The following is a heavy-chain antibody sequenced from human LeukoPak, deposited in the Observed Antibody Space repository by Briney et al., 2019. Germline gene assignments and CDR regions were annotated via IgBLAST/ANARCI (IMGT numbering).Heavy chain of an antibody. CDR1: GFIFSSYD. J-gene: IGHJ3*02. V-gene: IGHV3-13*04. Sequence: GGSLRLSCAASGFIFSSYDMHWVRQGTRKSLEWVSGIAPAGDTYYTGSVKGRFTISRDNAKNSVYLQMNSLRAGDTAVYYCARRQYGLGSCSDAFDIWGQGTMVTVSS. D-gene: IGHD3-10*01. CDR3: ARRQYGLGSCSDAFDI. CDR2: IAPAGDT.